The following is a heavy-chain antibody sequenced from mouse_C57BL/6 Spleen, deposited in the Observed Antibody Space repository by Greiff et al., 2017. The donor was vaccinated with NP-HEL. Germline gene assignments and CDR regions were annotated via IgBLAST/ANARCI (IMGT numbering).Heavy chain of an antibody. Sequence: EVKVVESGAELVKPGASVKLSCTASGFNIKDYYMHWVKQRTEQGLEWIGRIDPEDGETKYAPKFQGKATITADTSSNTAYLQLSSLTSEDTAVYYCARITTVVAGGDYWGQGTTLTVSS. V-gene: IGHV14-2*01. CDR3: ARITTVVAGGDY. D-gene: IGHD1-1*01. J-gene: IGHJ2*01. CDR1: GFNIKDYY. CDR2: IDPEDGET.